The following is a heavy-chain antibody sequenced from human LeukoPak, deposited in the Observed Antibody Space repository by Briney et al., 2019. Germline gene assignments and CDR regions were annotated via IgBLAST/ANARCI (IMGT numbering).Heavy chain of an antibody. CDR3: ARDASGGYNSH. V-gene: IGHV1-2*02. J-gene: IGHJ4*02. Sequence: GASVKVSCKASGYIFTDYYIHCVRLAPGQGLEWMGGINPKSGDTRLVQKFQGRVTIARDTSNRTAYMEMTTLTSDDTSVYFCARDASGGYNSHWGQGTLFTVS. CDR2: INPKSGDT. CDR1: GYIFTDYY. D-gene: IGHD5-24*01.